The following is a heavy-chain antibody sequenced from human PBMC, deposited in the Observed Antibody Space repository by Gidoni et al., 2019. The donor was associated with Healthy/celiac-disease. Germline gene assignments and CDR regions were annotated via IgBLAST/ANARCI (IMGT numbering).Heavy chain of an antibody. CDR3: ARDGLVRGVIISYYYYGMDV. CDR1: GFTFSSSE. Sequence: EVQLVESGGGLVQPGGSLRLSCAASGFTFSSSEMNGVRQAPGQGREWVSYISSSGSTIYYADSVKGRFTISRDNAKNSLYLQRNSRRAEDTAVYYCARDGLVRGVIISYYYYGMDVWGQGTTVTVSS. CDR2: ISSSGSTI. D-gene: IGHD3-10*01. J-gene: IGHJ6*02. V-gene: IGHV3-48*03.